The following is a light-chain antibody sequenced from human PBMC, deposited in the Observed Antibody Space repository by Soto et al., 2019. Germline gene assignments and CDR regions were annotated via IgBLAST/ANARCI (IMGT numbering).Light chain of an antibody. CDR1: QSVRTY. CDR3: HQYGGSPRT. V-gene: IGKV3-11*01. CDR2: DAS. J-gene: IGKJ1*01. Sequence: VLTQSPGTLSLSPGERATVSCRASQSVRTYLAWYQHKPGQAPRLLIYDASNRATGIPARFSGSGSGTDFTLTISSLEPEDFAVYYCHQYGGSPRTFGQGTKVDIK.